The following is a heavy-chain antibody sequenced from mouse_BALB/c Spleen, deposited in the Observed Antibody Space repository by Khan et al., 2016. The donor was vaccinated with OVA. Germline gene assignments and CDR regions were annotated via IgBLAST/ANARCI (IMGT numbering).Heavy chain of an antibody. J-gene: IGHJ3*01. D-gene: IGHD2-1*01. CDR1: GFTFSTYA. V-gene: IGHV5-9-3*01. CDR3: ARAAYGNFAY. CDR2: DNSDGDYT. Sequence: EVQRVESGGGLVKPGGSLKLSCAASGFTFSTYAMSWVRQTPARRLEWVATDNSDGDYTFYPDNVKGRFTISRDNAKNTLYLQISSLRSEATSRDDCARAAYGNFAYWGQGTLVTVSA.